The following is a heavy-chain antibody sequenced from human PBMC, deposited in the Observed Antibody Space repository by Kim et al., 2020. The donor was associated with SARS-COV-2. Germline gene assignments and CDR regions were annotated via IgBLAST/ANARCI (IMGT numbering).Heavy chain of an antibody. V-gene: IGHV3-9*01. D-gene: IGHD3-10*01. Sequence: DSVKGRVTISRDNAKNSRYLQMNSLRAEDTALYYCAKDQDNYYGSGSYDYWGQGTLVTVSS. J-gene: IGHJ4*02. CDR3: AKDQDNYYGSGSYDY.